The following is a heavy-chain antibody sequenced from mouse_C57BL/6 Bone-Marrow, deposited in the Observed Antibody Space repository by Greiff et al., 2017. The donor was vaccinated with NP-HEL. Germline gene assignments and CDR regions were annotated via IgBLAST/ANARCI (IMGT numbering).Heavy chain of an antibody. V-gene: IGHV1-52*01. CDR2: IDPSDSET. J-gene: IGHJ2*01. CDR1: GYTFTSYW. D-gene: IGHD2-3*01. Sequence: VQLQQPGAELVRPGSSVKLSCKASGYTFTSYWMHWVKQRPIQGLEWIGNIDPSDSETHYNQKFKDKATLTVDKSSSTAYMQLSSLTSEDSAVYYCARLDDGYYYFDYWGQGTTLTVSS. CDR3: ARLDDGYYYFDY.